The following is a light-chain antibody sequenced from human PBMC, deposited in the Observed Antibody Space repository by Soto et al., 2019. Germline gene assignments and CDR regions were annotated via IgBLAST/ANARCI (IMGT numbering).Light chain of an antibody. CDR3: QSYESSSLSGFV. CDR1: ISDVCAYNY. J-gene: IGLJ1*01. CDR2: EVT. Sequence: SQRASVGGSPGQAITIPCTGTISDVCAYNYVSWYQQLPGKAPKLIIYEVTNRPSGVSNRFSGSKSGISASLAITGLQADDEDDYYCQSYESSSLSGFVFGSGTTVTVL. V-gene: IGLV2-14*01.